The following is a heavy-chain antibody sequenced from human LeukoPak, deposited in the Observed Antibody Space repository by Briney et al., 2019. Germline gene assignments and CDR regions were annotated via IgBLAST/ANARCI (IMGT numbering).Heavy chain of an antibody. CDR1: GFTFSSYE. V-gene: IGHV3-23*01. CDR2: ISPSGGIT. J-gene: IGHJ6*03. CDR3: AREEYSSSWYSGYYYMDV. Sequence: GGSLRLSCAASGFTFSSYEMNWVRQAPGKGLEWVSGISPSGGITYYTDSVKGRFTISRDDSKNTQSLQMNSLRAEDTAVYYCAREEYSSSWYSGYYYMDVWGKGTTVTVSS. D-gene: IGHD6-13*01.